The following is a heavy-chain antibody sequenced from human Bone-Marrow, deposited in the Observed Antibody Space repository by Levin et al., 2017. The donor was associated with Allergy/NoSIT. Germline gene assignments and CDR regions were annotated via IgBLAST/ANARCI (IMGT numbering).Heavy chain of an antibody. V-gene: IGHV4-34*01. D-gene: IGHD2-2*01. CDR1: GGSFSGYY. CDR2: INHSGST. CDR3: ARGVVVPAAMEGHFDY. J-gene: IGHJ4*02. Sequence: SSETLSLTCAVYGGSFSGYYWSWIRQPPGKGLEWIGEINHSGSTNYNPSLKSRVTISVDTSKNQFSLKLSSVTAADTAVYYCARGVVVPAAMEGHFDYWGQGTLVTVSS.